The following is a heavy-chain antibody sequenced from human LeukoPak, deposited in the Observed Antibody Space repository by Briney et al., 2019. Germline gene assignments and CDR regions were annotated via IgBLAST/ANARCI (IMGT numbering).Heavy chain of an antibody. Sequence: PSQTLSLTCAVSGGSISSGGYSWSWIRQPPGTGLEWIGYIYHSGSTYYNPSLKSRVTISVDRSKNQFSLKLSSVTAADTAVYYYARGRYYDSSGYYYGHYFDYWGQGTLVTVSS. J-gene: IGHJ4*02. CDR1: GGSISSGGYS. D-gene: IGHD3-22*01. V-gene: IGHV4-30-2*01. CDR3: ARGRYYDSSGYYYGHYFDY. CDR2: IYHSGST.